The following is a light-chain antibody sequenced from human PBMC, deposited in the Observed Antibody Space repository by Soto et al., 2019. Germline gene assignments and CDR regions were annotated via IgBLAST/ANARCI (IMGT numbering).Light chain of an antibody. V-gene: IGLV2-14*01. CDR2: GVT. CDR3: SSYTSSAFVV. J-gene: IGLJ2*01. Sequence: QSALTQPASVSGSPGQSITISCTGTSSDVGTYNYVSWYQQHPGKAPKLIIYGVTNRPSGVSNRFSGSKSGNTASLTISGLQAEDEAGYYCSSYTSSAFVVLGGGTKLTVL. CDR1: SSDVGTYNY.